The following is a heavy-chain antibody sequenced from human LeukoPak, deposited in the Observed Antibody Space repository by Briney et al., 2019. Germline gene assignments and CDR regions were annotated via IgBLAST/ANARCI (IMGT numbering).Heavy chain of an antibody. V-gene: IGHV3-23*01. D-gene: IGHD3-16*02. CDR1: GFTFNNYA. CDR3: AKYYIWGSYRPYYFDY. J-gene: IGHJ4*02. Sequence: GGPLRLSCAASGFTFNNYAMSWVRQAPGKGLEWVSAISGSGGSTYYADSVKGRFTISKDNSKNTLYLQMNSLRAEDTALYYCAKYYIWGSYRPYYFDYWGQGTLVTVSS. CDR2: ISGSGGST.